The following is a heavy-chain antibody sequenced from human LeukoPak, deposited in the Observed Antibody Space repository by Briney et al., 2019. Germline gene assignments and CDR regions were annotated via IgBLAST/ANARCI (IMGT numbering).Heavy chain of an antibody. V-gene: IGHV4-39*07. CDR1: GGSISSSSYY. CDR2: IYYSGST. CDR3: ASRKLGNDY. D-gene: IGHD7-27*01. J-gene: IGHJ4*02. Sequence: PSETLSLTCTVSGGSISSSSYYWGWIRQPPGKGLEWIGSIYYSGSTYYNPSLKSRVTISADTSKKQFSLKLSSVTAADTAVYYCASRKLGNDYWGQGTLVTVSS.